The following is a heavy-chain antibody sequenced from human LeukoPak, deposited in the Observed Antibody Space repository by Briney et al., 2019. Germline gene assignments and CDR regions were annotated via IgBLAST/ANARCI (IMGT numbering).Heavy chain of an antibody. CDR2: IWYDGSNK. V-gene: IGHV3-33*01. CDR1: GFTFSSYG. Sequence: GGSLRLSCAASGFTFSSYGMHWVRQAPGKGLEWVAVIWYDGSNKYYADSVKGRFTISRDNSKNTLYLQMGSLRAEDMAVYYCARENARDGFNFWGQGTLVTVSS. J-gene: IGHJ4*02. CDR3: ARENARDGFNF. D-gene: IGHD5-24*01.